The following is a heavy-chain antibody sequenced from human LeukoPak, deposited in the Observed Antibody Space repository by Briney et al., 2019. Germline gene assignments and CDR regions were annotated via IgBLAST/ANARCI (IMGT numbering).Heavy chain of an antibody. J-gene: IGHJ6*03. CDR3: AKNGDRGAFCSGGTCYPYYYYYMDV. V-gene: IGHV3-23*01. CDR1: GFTVSSNY. Sequence: PGGSLRLSCAASGFTVSSNYMSWVRQAPGKGLEWVSAVSSTGGTTYYADSVKGRCTISRDNSKNTLFMQINSLRAEETAVYYCAKNGDRGAFCSGGTCYPYYYYYMDVWGKGTTVTISS. CDR2: VSSTGGTT. D-gene: IGHD2-15*01.